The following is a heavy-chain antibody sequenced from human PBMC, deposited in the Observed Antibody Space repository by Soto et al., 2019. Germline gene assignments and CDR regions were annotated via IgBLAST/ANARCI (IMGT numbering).Heavy chain of an antibody. J-gene: IGHJ6*02. CDR1: GYTFNTYW. CDR2: IYPSDSDI. Sequence: PGESLKISCKGSGYTFNTYWIGWVRQMPGKGLEWMGIIYPSDSDIRYSPSFQGKVTISADKSISTAYLQWSSLKASDTATYYCARHFGLGILVAGMFVDVWGQGTTVTV. V-gene: IGHV5-51*01. CDR3: ARHFGLGILVAGMFVDV. D-gene: IGHD6-19*01.